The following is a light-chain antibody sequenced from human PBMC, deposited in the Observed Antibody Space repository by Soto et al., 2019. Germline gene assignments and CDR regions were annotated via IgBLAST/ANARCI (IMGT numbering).Light chain of an antibody. CDR3: QQYVSSQYT. CDR1: QSVSSSY. Sequence: EIVLTQSPGTLSLSPGERATLSCRASQSVSSSYLAWYQQKPGQAPRLLIYRASSRATGIPDRFSGSGSGTDFTLPISRLEPEDFAVYYCQQYVSSQYTFGQGTNLEI. CDR2: RAS. J-gene: IGKJ2*01. V-gene: IGKV3-20*01.